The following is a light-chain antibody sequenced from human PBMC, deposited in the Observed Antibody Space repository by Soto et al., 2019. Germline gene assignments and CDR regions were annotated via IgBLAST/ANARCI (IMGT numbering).Light chain of an antibody. CDR3: CSYAGMTTFV. J-gene: IGLJ1*01. CDR2: EGS. CDR1: RSNIGGYND. Sequence: QSVLTQPPSASGSPGQSVTISCSGTRSNIGGYNDVSWDQQHPGKAPKLMVSEGSRRPSGVSDRFSGSTSGCTASLTLSGLQPDEEAQYYCCSYAGMTTFVFGSGTKVTVL. V-gene: IGLV2-23*01.